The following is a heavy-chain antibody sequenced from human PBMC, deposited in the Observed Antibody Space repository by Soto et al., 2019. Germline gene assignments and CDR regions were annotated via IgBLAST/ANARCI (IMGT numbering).Heavy chain of an antibody. CDR2: IYHSGST. J-gene: IGHJ5*02. CDR1: GGSISSGGYS. V-gene: IGHV4-30-2*01. Sequence: QLQLQESGSGLVKPSQTLSLTCAVSGGSISSGGYSWSWIRQPPGKGLEWIGYIYHSGSTYYNPSHTSRVHRSVDRSQNKFYLKLSSVTATDTGVSYCARVPDRWGQGTLVTVSS. CDR3: ARVPDR. D-gene: IGHD2-2*01.